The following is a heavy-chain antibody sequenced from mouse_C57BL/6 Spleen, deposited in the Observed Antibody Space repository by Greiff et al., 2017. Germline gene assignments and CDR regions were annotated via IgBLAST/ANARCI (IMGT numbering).Heavy chain of an antibody. V-gene: IGHV1-54*01. Sequence: VQLQQSGAELVRPGTSVKVSCTASGYAFTNYLLEWVKQRPGQGLEWIGVINPGSGGTNYNEKFKGKATLTADKSSSTAYMQLSSLTSEDSAVYFCAREETTVEYYYAMDYWGQGTSVTVSS. CDR2: INPGSGGT. D-gene: IGHD1-1*01. J-gene: IGHJ4*01. CDR1: GYAFTNYL. CDR3: AREETTVEYYYAMDY.